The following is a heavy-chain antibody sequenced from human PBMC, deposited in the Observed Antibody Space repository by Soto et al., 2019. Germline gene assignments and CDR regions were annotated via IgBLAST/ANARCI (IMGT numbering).Heavy chain of an antibody. CDR3: ARDSGSGWSSAGMDV. CDR1: GFTFSSYA. D-gene: IGHD6-19*01. CDR2: ISYDGSNK. V-gene: IGHV3-30-3*01. J-gene: IGHJ6*02. Sequence: QVQLVESGGGVVQPGRSLRLSCAASGFTFSSYAMHWVRQAPGKGLEWVAVISYDGSNKYYADSVKGRFTISRDNSKNTLYLQMNSLRAEDTAVYYCARDSGSGWSSAGMDVWGQGTTVTVSS.